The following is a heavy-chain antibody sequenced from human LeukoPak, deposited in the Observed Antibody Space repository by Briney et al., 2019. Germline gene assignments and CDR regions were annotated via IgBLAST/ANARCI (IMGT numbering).Heavy chain of an antibody. CDR1: GGSISSYY. CDR3: ARDLDYDILTGRGGAFDI. Sequence: SETLSLTCTVSGGSISSYYWSWIRQPPGKGLEWIGYIYYSGSTNYNPSLKSRVTISVDTSKNQFSLELSSVTAADTAVYYCARDLDYDILTGRGGAFDIWGQGTMVTVSS. CDR2: IYYSGST. J-gene: IGHJ3*02. V-gene: IGHV4-59*01. D-gene: IGHD3-9*01.